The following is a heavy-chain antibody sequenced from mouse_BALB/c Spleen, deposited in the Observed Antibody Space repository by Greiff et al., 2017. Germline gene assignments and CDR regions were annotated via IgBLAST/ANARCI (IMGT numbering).Heavy chain of an antibody. J-gene: IGHJ2*01. Sequence: VQLKESGTVLARPGASVKMSCKASGYSFTSYWMHWVKQRPGQGLEWIGAIYPGNSDTSYNQKFKGKAKLTAVTSASTAYMELSSLTNEDSAVYYCTNEEVRRYFDYWGQGTTLTVSS. D-gene: IGHD2-14*01. CDR2: IYPGNSDT. CDR3: TNEEVRRYFDY. V-gene: IGHV1-5*01. CDR1: GYSFTSYW.